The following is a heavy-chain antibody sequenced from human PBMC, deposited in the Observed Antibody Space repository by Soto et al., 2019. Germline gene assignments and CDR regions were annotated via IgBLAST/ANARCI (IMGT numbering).Heavy chain of an antibody. D-gene: IGHD2-15*01. V-gene: IGHV1-69*13. J-gene: IGHJ6*02. CDR1: GGTFSSYA. Sequence: ASVKVSCKASGGTFSSYAISWLRQAPGQGLEWMGGIIPIFGTANYAQKFQGRVTITADESTSTAYMELSSLRSEDTAVYYCARGNCGGGSCQDPTGYGMDVWGQGTTVTVSS. CDR2: IIPIFGTA. CDR3: ARGNCGGGSCQDPTGYGMDV.